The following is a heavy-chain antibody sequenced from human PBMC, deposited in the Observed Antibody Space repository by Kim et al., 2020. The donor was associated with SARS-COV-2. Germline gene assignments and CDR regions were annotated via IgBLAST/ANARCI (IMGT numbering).Heavy chain of an antibody. CDR3: AKEGYCSGGSCYGNYFDY. CDR1: GFIFSSYG. D-gene: IGHD2-15*01. Sequence: GGSLRLSCAASGFIFSSYGMHWVRQAPGKGLEWVAVISFDGSNKYYADSVKGRFTISRDNSKNTLYLQMNSLRAEDTAVYYCAKEGYCSGGSCYGNYFDYWGQGTLVTVSS. CDR2: ISFDGSNK. V-gene: IGHV3-30*18. J-gene: IGHJ4*02.